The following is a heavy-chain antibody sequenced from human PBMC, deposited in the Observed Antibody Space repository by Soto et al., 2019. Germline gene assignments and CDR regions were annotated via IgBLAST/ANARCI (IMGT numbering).Heavy chain of an antibody. CDR2: INHSGST. V-gene: IGHV4-34*01. CDR1: GESFSRYY. CDR3: ARGPPSSWYLPAFDI. D-gene: IGHD6-13*01. J-gene: IGHJ3*02. Sequence: PSETLSLNRPVYGESFSRYYWSCFRQPPGKGLEWIGEINHSGSTNYNPSLKSRVTISVDTSKNQFSLKLSSVTAADTAVYYCARGPPSSWYLPAFDICGQGTMVTVSS.